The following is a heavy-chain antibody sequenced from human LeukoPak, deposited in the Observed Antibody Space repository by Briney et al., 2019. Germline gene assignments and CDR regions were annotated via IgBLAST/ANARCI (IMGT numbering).Heavy chain of an antibody. D-gene: IGHD5-12*01. CDR3: AREGRSGYEDL. CDR2: IYHVGGT. CDR1: GVSIKTNSDY. V-gene: IGHV4-39*07. Sequence: PSETLSLTCTVSGVSIKTNSDYWGWLRQPPGKGLEWIGSIYHVGGTYYNPSLKSRVTISIDTSKNQFSLKLTSVTAADTAIYYCAREGRSGYEDLWGPGTLVTVSS. J-gene: IGHJ5*02.